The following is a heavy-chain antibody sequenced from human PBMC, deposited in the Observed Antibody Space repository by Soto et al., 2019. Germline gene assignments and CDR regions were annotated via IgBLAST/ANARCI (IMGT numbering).Heavy chain of an antibody. V-gene: IGHV3-15*07. CDR2: IKSKTDGGTT. Sequence: PGGSLRLSCAASGFTFSNAWMNWVRQAPGKGLEWVGRIKSKTDGGTTDYAAPVKGRFTISRDDSKNTLYPQMISLKTEDTAVYYCTTDKWLRSYYYYGMDVWGQGTTVTVSS. CDR3: TTDKWLRSYYYYGMDV. D-gene: IGHD5-12*01. J-gene: IGHJ6*02. CDR1: GFTFSNAW.